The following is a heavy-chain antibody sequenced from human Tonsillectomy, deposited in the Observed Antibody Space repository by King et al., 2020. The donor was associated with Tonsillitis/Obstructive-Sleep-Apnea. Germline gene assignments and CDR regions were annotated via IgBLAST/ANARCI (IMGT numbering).Heavy chain of an antibody. CDR3: AREEIVVVPAAHYYYYYMDV. V-gene: IGHV4-34*01. CDR1: GESFSGYY. Sequence: VQLQQWGAGLLKPSETLSLTCAVSGESFSGYYWSWIRQPPGKGLEWIGEINHSGSTNYNPSLKSRVTISVDTSKNQFSLKLSSVTAADTAVYYCAREEIVVVPAAHYYYYYMDVWGKGTTVTVSS. CDR2: INHSGST. J-gene: IGHJ6*03. D-gene: IGHD2-2*01.